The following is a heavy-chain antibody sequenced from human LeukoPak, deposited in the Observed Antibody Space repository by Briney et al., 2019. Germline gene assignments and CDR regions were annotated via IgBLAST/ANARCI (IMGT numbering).Heavy chain of an antibody. CDR3: ARVTLGAAAQWDYYYYYYGMDG. V-gene: IGHV1-69*13. J-gene: IGHJ6*02. CDR1: GGTFSSYA. Sequence: SVKVSCKASGGTFSSYAISWVRQAPGQGLEWMGGIIPIFGTANYAQKFQGRVTITADESTSTAYMELSSLRSEDTAVYYCARVTLGAAAQWDYYYYYYGMDGWGQGTTVTVSS. D-gene: IGHD6-13*01. CDR2: IIPIFGTA.